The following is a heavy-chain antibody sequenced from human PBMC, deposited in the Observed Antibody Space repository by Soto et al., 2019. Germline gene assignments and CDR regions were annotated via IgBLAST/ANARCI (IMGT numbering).Heavy chain of an antibody. D-gene: IGHD6-19*01. J-gene: IGHJ3*02. Sequence: GASVKVSCKASGYTFTTYAISWVRQAPGQGLEWMGWLRTYDGHTDYAQNLQGRVTMTTDTSTNTAYMELRSLRSDDTAVYYCASLAVADVAFDIWGQGTMVTVSS. CDR1: GYTFTTYA. CDR2: LRTYDGHT. V-gene: IGHV1-18*01. CDR3: ASLAVADVAFDI.